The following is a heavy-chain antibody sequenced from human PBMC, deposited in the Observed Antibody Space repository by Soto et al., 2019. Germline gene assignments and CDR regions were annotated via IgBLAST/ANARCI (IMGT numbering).Heavy chain of an antibody. CDR3: ARDLRLRSEWELLHPFDY. Sequence: ASVEVSCKASGYTFTSYGISWVREAPGQGLEWMGWISAYNGNTNYAQKLQGRVTMTTDTSTSTDYMELGSLRSDDTAVYYCARDLRLRSEWELLHPFDYCRELTLVTVP. V-gene: IGHV1-18*04. D-gene: IGHD1-26*01. CDR2: ISAYNGNT. CDR1: GYTFTSYG. J-gene: IGHJ4*02.